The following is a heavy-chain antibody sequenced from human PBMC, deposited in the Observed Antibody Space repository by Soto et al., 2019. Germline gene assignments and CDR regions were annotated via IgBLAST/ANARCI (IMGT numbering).Heavy chain of an antibody. J-gene: IGHJ6*03. D-gene: IGHD2-21*02. CDR2: IYYSGST. Sequence: SETLSLTCTVSGGSISSYYWSWIRQPPGKGLEWIGYIYYSGSTNYNPSLKSRVTISVDTSKNQFSLKLSSVTAADTAVYYCARVGDPSYYYFVFYMDVGGKGTTITVSS. CDR1: GGSISSYY. CDR3: ARVGDPSYYYFVFYMDV. V-gene: IGHV4-59*01.